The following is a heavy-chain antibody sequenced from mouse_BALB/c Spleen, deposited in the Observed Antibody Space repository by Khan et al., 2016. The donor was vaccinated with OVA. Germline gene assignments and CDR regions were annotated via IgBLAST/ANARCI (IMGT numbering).Heavy chain of an antibody. J-gene: IGHJ3*01. CDR2: IWAGGST. CDR3: ARAYYDGAWFAY. D-gene: IGHD1-1*01. V-gene: IGHV2-9*02. CDR1: GFSLTTYG. Sequence: QVQLQQSGPGLVAPSQSLSITCTVSGFSLTTYGVHWVRQPPGKGLEWLGVIWAGGSTHYKSALLSRLSISKDNSKSQAFLKINRRQTDDTAMDYCARAYYDGAWFAYWGQGTLGTVAA.